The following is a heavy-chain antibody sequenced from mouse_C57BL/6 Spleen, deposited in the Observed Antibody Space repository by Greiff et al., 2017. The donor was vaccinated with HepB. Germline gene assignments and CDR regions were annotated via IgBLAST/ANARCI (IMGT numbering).Heavy chain of an antibody. CDR2: IYPRSGNT. V-gene: IGHV1-81*01. J-gene: IGHJ4*01. Sequence: VQGVESGAELARPGASVKLSCKASGYTFTSYGISWVKQRTGQGLEWIGEIYPRSGNTYYNEKFKGKATLTADKSSSTAYMELRSLTSEDSAVYFCAREDSSGNAMDYWGQGTSVTVSS. CDR1: GYTFTSYG. D-gene: IGHD3-2*02. CDR3: AREDSSGNAMDY.